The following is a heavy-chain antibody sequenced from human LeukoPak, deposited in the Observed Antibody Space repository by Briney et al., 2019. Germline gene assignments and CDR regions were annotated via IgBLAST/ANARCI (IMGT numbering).Heavy chain of an antibody. J-gene: IGHJ3*02. D-gene: IGHD3-9*01. CDR1: GGSVSYYY. CDR3: ATATGFGRRFAFDI. V-gene: IGHV4-59*02. Sequence: SETLSLTCTVSGGSVSYYYWSWLRQPPGKGLEWIGSVFYSGTTNYNPSLKSRMTISVDTSKNHFSLKLSSVSAADTAVYYCATATGFGRRFAFDIWGQGTMVTVSS. CDR2: VFYSGTT.